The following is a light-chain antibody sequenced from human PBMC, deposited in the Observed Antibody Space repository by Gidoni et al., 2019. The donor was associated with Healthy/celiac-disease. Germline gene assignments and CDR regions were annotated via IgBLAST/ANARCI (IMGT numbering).Light chain of an antibody. CDR2: GAS. CDR3: HQYGSSPFYT. CDR1: QRVSSSY. V-gene: IGKV3-20*01. J-gene: IGKJ2*01. Sequence: EVVLPRSPGTLSLSPGERATLSCRASQRVSSSYLAWYQQNPGQAPRLLIYGASSRSTCLPDRSSGSGSGTDFTLIIRRLETEDFAVYYCHQYGSSPFYTFGQGTKLEIK.